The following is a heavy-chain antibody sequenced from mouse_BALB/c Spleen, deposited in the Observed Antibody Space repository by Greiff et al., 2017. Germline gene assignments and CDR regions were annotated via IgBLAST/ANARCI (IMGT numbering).Heavy chain of an antibody. CDR2: INPSSGYT. CDR1: GYTFTSYT. CDR3: ARRDTTVVALYYYAMDY. V-gene: IGHV1-4*01. D-gene: IGHD1-1*01. Sequence: QVQLQQSGAELARPGASVKMSCKASGYTFTSYTMHWVKQRPGQGLEWIGYINPSSGYTNYNQKFKDKATLTADKSSSTAYMQLSSLTSEDSAVYYCARRDTTVVALYYYAMDYWGQGTSVTVSS. J-gene: IGHJ4*01.